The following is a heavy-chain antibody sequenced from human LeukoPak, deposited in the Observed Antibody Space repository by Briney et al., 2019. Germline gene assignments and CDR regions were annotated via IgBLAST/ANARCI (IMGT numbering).Heavy chain of an antibody. CDR3: ASPAGTTGTTPLRYYYGMDV. J-gene: IGHJ6*02. CDR1: GFTVSSNY. CDR2: IYSGGST. V-gene: IGHV3-53*01. D-gene: IGHD1-1*01. Sequence: GGSLRLSCAASGFTVSSNYMSWVRQAPGKGLEWVLVIYSGGSTYYADSVKGRFTISRDNSKNTLYLQMNSLRAEDTAVYYCASPAGTTGTTPLRYYYGMDVWGQGTTVTVSS.